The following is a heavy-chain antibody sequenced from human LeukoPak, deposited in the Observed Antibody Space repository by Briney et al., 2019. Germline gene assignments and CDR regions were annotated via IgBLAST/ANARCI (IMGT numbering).Heavy chain of an antibody. Sequence: PSETLSLTCAVYGGSFSGYYWSWIRQPPGKGLEWIGEINHSGSTNYNPSLKSRVTISVDTSKNQFSLKLTASTSSDKAVYYCARGRRILRVVVAAASWFDPWGQGTLVTVSS. CDR3: ARGRRILRVVVAAASWFDP. D-gene: IGHD2-15*01. CDR1: GGSFSGYY. J-gene: IGHJ5*02. CDR2: INHSGST. V-gene: IGHV4-34*01.